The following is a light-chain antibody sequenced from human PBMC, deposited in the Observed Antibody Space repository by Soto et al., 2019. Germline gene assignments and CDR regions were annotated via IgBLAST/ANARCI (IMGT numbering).Light chain of an antibody. Sequence: AIQLTQSPSSLSASVGDRVTITCRASQGISSALAWYQQKPGKAPKLLIYDASSLESGVPSRFSGSGSGTDFTLTISSLQPEDFETYYCQQFNSYPPGITFGQGTRLEIK. CDR3: QQFNSYPPGIT. J-gene: IGKJ5*01. CDR1: QGISSA. V-gene: IGKV1-13*02. CDR2: DAS.